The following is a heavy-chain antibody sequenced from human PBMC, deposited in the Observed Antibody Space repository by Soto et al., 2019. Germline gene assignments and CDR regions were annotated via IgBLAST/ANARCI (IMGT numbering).Heavy chain of an antibody. CDR3: ARAVRGVMTRGMDV. J-gene: IGHJ6*02. D-gene: IGHD3-10*01. V-gene: IGHV4-4*07. CDR2: IYTSGIT. Sequence: SETLSLTCTVSGGSISTYYWSWIRHPAGKGLEWIGRIYTSGITNYNPSLKSRVNMSVDTSKNQFSLKLSSVTAADTAVYYCARAVRGVMTRGMDVWGQGTTVTVSS. CDR1: GGSISTYY.